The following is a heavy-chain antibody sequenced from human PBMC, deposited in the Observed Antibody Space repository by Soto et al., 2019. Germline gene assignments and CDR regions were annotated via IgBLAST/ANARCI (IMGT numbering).Heavy chain of an antibody. J-gene: IGHJ4*02. CDR2: ARNKGDRYST. CDR3: VGASHYRLDC. D-gene: IGHD3-10*01. Sequence: CVTLRLPCAASRCILSGHHMNWVRQAPGQGLEWVGRARNKGDRYSTCYAASGKARFTIARDASKNTLHLQMHSLKSHDTAVFYCVGASHYRLDCCDQGALVTFCS. V-gene: IGHV3-72*01. CDR1: RCILSGHH.